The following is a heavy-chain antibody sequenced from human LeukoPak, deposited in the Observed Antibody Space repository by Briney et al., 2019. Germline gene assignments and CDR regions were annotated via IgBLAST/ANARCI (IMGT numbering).Heavy chain of an antibody. CDR2: VNWNGGST. V-gene: IGHV3-20*04. CDR1: GFTFDDYG. CDR3: AKDLSPIGHYYGMDV. Sequence: GGSLRLSCAASGFTFDDYGMSWVRQAPWKGLEWISGVNWNGGSTGYADSVKGRFTISRDNAKNSLYLQMNSLRAEDTAVYYCAKDLSPIGHYYGMDVWGQGTTVTVSS. J-gene: IGHJ6*02. D-gene: IGHD5-24*01.